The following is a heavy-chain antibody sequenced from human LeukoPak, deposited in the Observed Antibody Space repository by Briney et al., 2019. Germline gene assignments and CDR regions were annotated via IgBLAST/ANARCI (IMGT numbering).Heavy chain of an antibody. Sequence: GGSLRLSCAASGFTFSSYCMHWVRQAPGKGLVWVSRINSDGSSTSYADSVKGRFTISRDNAKNTLYLQMNSLRAEDTAVYYCARGAHLLRYFDWLSSFDYWGQGTLVTVSS. CDR2: INSDGSST. CDR3: ARGAHLLRYFDWLSSFDY. V-gene: IGHV3-74*01. J-gene: IGHJ4*02. D-gene: IGHD3-9*01. CDR1: GFTFSSYC.